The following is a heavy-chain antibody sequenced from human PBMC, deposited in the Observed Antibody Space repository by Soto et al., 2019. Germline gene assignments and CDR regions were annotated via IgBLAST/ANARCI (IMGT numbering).Heavy chain of an antibody. CDR2: ISWDGAGT. V-gene: IGHV3-43*01. Sequence: GGSLRLSCAASGFTFSSYTMHWVRQAPGKGLEWVSLISWDGAGTYYEDSVKGRFTISRDNSKNSLYLQMNSLRTEDTALYYCAKDINSSGWYSLDYWGQGTLVTVSS. D-gene: IGHD6-19*01. CDR3: AKDINSSGWYSLDY. J-gene: IGHJ4*02. CDR1: GFTFSSYT.